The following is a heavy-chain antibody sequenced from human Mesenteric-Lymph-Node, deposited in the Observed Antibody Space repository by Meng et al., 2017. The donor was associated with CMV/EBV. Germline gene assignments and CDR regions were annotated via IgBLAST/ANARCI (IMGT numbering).Heavy chain of an antibody. CDR3: ASGLRSTGDY. J-gene: IGHJ4*02. D-gene: IGHD4-17*01. V-gene: IGHV3-7*01. Sequence: GESLKISCAASGFTFSSYGMHWVRQAPGKGLEWVANINQDGSEKYYVDSVKGRFTISRDNAKNSLYLQMNSLRAEDTAVYYCASGLRSTGDYWGQGTLVTVSS. CDR1: GFTFSSYG. CDR2: INQDGSEK.